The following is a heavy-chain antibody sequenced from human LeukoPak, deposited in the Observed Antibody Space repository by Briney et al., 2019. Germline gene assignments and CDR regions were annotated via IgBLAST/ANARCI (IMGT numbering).Heavy chain of an antibody. D-gene: IGHD2-21*02. CDR3: VREDTPATANY. CDR1: GFNFANHA. J-gene: IGHJ4*02. CDR2: ISGGGDIT. V-gene: IGHV3-23*01. Sequence: GGSLRLSCAASGFNFANHAMSWVRQTPGKGLEWVSDISGGGDITYYADSVTGRFTISRDNSKDTLFLQMHSLRPGDTAVYYCVREDTPATANYWGQGTLVTISS.